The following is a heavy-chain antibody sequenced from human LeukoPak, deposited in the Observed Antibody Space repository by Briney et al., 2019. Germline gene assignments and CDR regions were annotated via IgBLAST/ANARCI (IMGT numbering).Heavy chain of an antibody. CDR3: ARRRVGYYYDSSGNYPWFDP. Sequence: GGSLRLSCAASGFTFSSYGMHWVRQAPGKGLEWVAFIRYDGSNKYYADSVKGRFTISRDNSKNTLYLQMNSLRAEDTAVYYCARRRVGYYYDSSGNYPWFDPWGQGTLVTVSS. CDR2: IRYDGSNK. CDR1: GFTFSSYG. V-gene: IGHV3-30*02. J-gene: IGHJ5*02. D-gene: IGHD3-22*01.